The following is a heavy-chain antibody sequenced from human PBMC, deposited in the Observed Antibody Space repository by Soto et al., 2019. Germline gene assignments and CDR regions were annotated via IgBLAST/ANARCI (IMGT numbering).Heavy chain of an antibody. Sequence: GESLKISCVASGFNFNIYSMNWVRQAPGKGLEWVSYMTSDSKTIHYADSVKGRFAISRENAKNSVFLQMNSLRAEDTAVYYCTRGVSYGFDFWGQGTMVTVSS. V-gene: IGHV3-48*01. J-gene: IGHJ3*01. CDR3: TRGVSYGFDF. CDR1: GFNFNIYS. CDR2: MTSDSKTI. D-gene: IGHD3-10*01.